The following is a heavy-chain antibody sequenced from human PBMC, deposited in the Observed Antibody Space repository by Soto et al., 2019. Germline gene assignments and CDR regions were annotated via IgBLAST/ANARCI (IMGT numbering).Heavy chain of an antibody. CDR1: GGAVSSATYY. CDR2: IYFTGST. CDR3: TRGPPRVQWFDP. J-gene: IGHJ5*02. Sequence: PSETLSLTCTVSGGAVSSATYYWSWIRQPPGKGLEWIGHIYFTGSTNYNPSLKSRVTMSLDTSRNQFSLKLSSVTAADTAVYYCTRGPPRVQWFDPWGLGTLVTVS. V-gene: IGHV4-61*01.